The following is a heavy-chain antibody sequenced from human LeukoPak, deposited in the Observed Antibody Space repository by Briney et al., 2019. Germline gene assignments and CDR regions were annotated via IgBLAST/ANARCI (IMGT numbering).Heavy chain of an antibody. CDR3: ARDPIGSGTAFDI. Sequence: GASVKVSCKASGYTFTSYYMHWVRQAPGQGLEWMGWINTNTGNPTYAQGFTGRFVFSLGTSVSTAYLQISSLKAEDTAVYYCARDPIGSGTAFDIWGQGTMVTVSS. CDR2: INTNTGNP. D-gene: IGHD6-25*01. V-gene: IGHV7-4-1*02. CDR1: GYTFTSYY. J-gene: IGHJ3*02.